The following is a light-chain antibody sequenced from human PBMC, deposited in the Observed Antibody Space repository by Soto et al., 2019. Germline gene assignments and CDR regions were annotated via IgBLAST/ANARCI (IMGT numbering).Light chain of an antibody. CDR1: QFVSTN. Sequence: EVVMTQSPATLSVSPGERATLSCRASQFVSTNLAWYQQKPGQAPRLLIYSASTRATGMPARFSGSGSGTEFTLTISSLQSEDSAVYYCQQFNNGPPLTFGGGTKVEIK. CDR2: SAS. CDR3: QQFNNGPPLT. V-gene: IGKV3-15*01. J-gene: IGKJ4*01.